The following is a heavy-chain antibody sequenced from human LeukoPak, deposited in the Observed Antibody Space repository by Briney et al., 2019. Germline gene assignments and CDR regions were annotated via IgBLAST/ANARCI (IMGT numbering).Heavy chain of an antibody. CDR2: ITSSGGIT. V-gene: IGHV3-23*01. Sequence: GGSLRLSCAASGFDVSNYVMTWVRQAPGKGLELVAGITSSGGITYYSDSVKGRFTISRDNSKNTLYLQMNSLRAEDTAVYYCARGSRDGYGMFDPWGQGTLVTVSS. D-gene: IGHD5-24*01. J-gene: IGHJ5*02. CDR3: ARGSRDGYGMFDP. CDR1: GFDVSNYV.